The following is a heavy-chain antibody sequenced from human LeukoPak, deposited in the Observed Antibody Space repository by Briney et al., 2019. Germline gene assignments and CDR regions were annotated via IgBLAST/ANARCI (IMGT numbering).Heavy chain of an antibody. D-gene: IGHD3-22*01. CDR1: GYTFTSYA. Sequence: ASVKVSCEASGYTFTSYAMNWVRQAPGQGLEWMGWINTNTGNPTYAQGFTGRFVFSLDTSVSTAYLQISSLKAEDTAVYYCARGGLSYYDRAFDGMDVWGQGTTVTVSS. CDR3: ARGGLSYYDRAFDGMDV. CDR2: INTNTGNP. J-gene: IGHJ6*02. V-gene: IGHV7-4-1*02.